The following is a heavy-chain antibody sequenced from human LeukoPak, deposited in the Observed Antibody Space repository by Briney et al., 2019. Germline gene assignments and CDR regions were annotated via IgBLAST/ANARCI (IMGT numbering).Heavy chain of an antibody. D-gene: IGHD2-2*01. CDR3: ARSSTTDANHYYYYYMDV. CDR1: GGSISSSSYY. J-gene: IGHJ6*03. V-gene: IGHV4-39*01. Sequence: SETLSLTCTVSGGSISSSSYYWGWIRQPPGKGLEWIGSIYYSGSTYYNPSLKSRVTISVDTSKNQFSLKLSSVTAADTAVYYCARSSTTDANHYYYYYMDVWGRGTTVTVSS. CDR2: IYYSGST.